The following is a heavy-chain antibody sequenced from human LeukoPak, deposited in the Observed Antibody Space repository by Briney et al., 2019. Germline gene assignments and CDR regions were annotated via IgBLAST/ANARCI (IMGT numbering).Heavy chain of an antibody. J-gene: IGHJ4*02. CDR1: GYTFTSCG. D-gene: IGHD1-7*01. CDR2: ISAYNGNT. CDR3: ATVHNWNYVGHFDY. Sequence: ASVKVSCKASGYTFTSCGISWVRQAPGQGLEWMGWISAYNGNTNYAQKFQGRVTMTEDTSTDTAYMELSSLRSEDTAVYYCATVHNWNYVGHFDYWGQGTLVTVSS. V-gene: IGHV1-18*01.